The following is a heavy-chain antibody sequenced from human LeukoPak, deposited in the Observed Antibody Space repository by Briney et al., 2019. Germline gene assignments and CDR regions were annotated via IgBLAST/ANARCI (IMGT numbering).Heavy chain of an antibody. CDR3: ARGRIAVAGTKSYFDY. V-gene: IGHV4-61*01. CDR1: GGSISSDTYY. CDR2: IYYSVST. D-gene: IGHD6-19*01. J-gene: IGHJ4*02. Sequence: KPSETLSLTCTVSGGSISSDTYYWGWIRQPPGKGLEWIGDIYYSVSTNYNPSLKSRFTISVDTSKNQFSLKLSSVPAADTAVYYCARGRIAVAGTKSYFDYCGQGALVTVSS.